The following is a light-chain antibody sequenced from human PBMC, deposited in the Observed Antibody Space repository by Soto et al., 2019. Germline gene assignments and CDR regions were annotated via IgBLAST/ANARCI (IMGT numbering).Light chain of an antibody. J-gene: IGKJ1*01. CDR1: QSVRSY. V-gene: IGKV3-11*01. CDR2: DAS. CDR3: QQRSNWRT. Sequence: EIVLTQSPATLSLSPGERATLSCRASQSVRSYLAWYQQKPGQAPRLLIYDASNRATGIPARFSGSGSGTDFTLTISSLEPEDCAVYYCQQRSNWRTFGQGTKVEIK.